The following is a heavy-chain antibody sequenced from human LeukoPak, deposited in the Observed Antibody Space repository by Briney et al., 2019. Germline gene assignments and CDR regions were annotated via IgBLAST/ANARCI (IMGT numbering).Heavy chain of an antibody. CDR3: ARAVVVPAANNWFDP. Sequence: ASVKVSCKASGGTFSSYAISWVRQAPGQGLEWMGGIIPIFGTANYAQKFQGRVTITADESTSTAYMELSSLRYEDTAVYYCARAVVVPAANNWFDPWGQGTLVTVSS. CDR2: IIPIFGTA. V-gene: IGHV1-69*13. J-gene: IGHJ5*02. D-gene: IGHD2-2*01. CDR1: GGTFSSYA.